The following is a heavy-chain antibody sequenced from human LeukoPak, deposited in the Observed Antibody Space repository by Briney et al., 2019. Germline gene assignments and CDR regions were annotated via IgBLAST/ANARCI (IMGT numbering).Heavy chain of an antibody. J-gene: IGHJ4*02. Sequence: GASVKVSCKASGYTFTNYALHWVRQAPGQRLEWMGWINAGNGNTKYSQNFQGRVTITRDTSASTAYMELSSLRSEDTAVYYCARVWFGELLHFDYWGQGTLVTVSS. CDR3: ARVWFGELLHFDY. CDR1: GYTFTNYA. V-gene: IGHV1-3*01. D-gene: IGHD3-10*01. CDR2: INAGNGNT.